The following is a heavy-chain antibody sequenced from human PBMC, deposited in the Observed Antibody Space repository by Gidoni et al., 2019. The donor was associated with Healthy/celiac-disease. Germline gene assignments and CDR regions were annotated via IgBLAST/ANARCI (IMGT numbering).Heavy chain of an antibody. V-gene: IGHV3-33*01. J-gene: IGHJ6*02. D-gene: IGHD6-6*01. CDR3: ARFWESIAARTVDYYYYGMDV. CDR1: GFLFSSYG. CDR2: ICYDVSNK. Sequence: QVQLVESGGGVVQPGRSLRLSCAASGFLFSSYGMHGCRQATGKGLEWVAVICYDVSNKYYADSVKGRFIISRDNSKNTLYLQMNSLRAEDTAVYYCARFWESIAARTVDYYYYGMDVWGQGTTVTVSS.